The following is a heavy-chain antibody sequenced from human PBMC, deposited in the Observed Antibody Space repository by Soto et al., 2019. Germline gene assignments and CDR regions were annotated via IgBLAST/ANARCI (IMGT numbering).Heavy chain of an antibody. Sequence: QLVESGGGLVRPGESLRLTCAVSGIAFTYASINWVRQVPGRGPEWVGRIEGKTGGGTTDYAAPVKGRFTISRDDSTNKVFLQPDNVKGEDAGVYYCTTHNGYARSPRFDDWGQGTQVTVSS. J-gene: IGHJ4*02. CDR3: TTHNGYARSPRFDD. V-gene: IGHV3-15*07. CDR2: IEGKTGGGTT. CDR1: GIAFTYAS. D-gene: IGHD3-16*01.